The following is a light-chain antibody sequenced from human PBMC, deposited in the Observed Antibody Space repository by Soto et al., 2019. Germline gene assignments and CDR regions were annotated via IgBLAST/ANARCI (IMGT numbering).Light chain of an antibody. Sequence: DIQMTQSPSTLSASVGDRVTITCRASQSISTWLAWYQQKPGKAPKLLIYDASSLQSGVPSRFSGSGSGIEFTLTISSLQPGDFATYYCQQYNSFSGTFGQGTKLEIK. J-gene: IGKJ2*02. CDR3: QQYNSFSGT. V-gene: IGKV1-5*01. CDR2: DAS. CDR1: QSISTW.